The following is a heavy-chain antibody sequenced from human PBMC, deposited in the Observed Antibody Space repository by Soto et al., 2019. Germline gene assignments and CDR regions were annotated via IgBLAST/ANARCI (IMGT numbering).Heavy chain of an antibody. V-gene: IGHV3-23*01. J-gene: IGHJ6*02. CDR2: ISDSGGST. CDR3: ASVHCSNAWSHYCYGMDV. D-gene: IGHD2-15*01. CDR1: GFIFSSYA. Sequence: XGSLRLSCAASGFIFSSYAMTWVRQAPGKGLEWVSAISDSGGSTYYADSVKGRFTISRDNSKNTLYLQMNSLRAEDTAVYYCASVHCSNAWSHYCYGMDVWGQGTTVTVSS.